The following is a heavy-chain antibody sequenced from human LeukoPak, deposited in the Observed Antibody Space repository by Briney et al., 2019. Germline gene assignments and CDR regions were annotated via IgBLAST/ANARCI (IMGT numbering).Heavy chain of an antibody. CDR3: ARDCWARLRAPLDP. CDR2: ISSSSSYI. J-gene: IGHJ5*02. Sequence: GGSLRLSCAASGFTFSSYSMNWVRQAPGKGLEGVSSISSSSSYIYYADSVKGRFTISRDNAENSLYPQMNSLRAEDTAVYYCARDCWARLRAPLDPWGQGTLVTVSS. V-gene: IGHV3-21*01. CDR1: GFTFSSYS. D-gene: IGHD4-17*01.